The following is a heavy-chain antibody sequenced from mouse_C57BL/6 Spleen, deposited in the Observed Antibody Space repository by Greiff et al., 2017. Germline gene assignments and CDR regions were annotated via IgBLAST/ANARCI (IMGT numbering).Heavy chain of an antibody. V-gene: IGHV1-26*01. CDR3: AGDYDS. CDR1: GYTFTDYY. D-gene: IGHD2-4*01. Sequence: EVKLMESGPELVKPGASVKISCKASGYTFTDYYMNWVKQSHGKSLEWIGDINPNNGGTSYNQKFKGKATLTVDKSSSTAYMELRSLTSEDSAVYYCAGDYDSWGQGTTLTVSS. J-gene: IGHJ2*01. CDR2: INPNNGGT.